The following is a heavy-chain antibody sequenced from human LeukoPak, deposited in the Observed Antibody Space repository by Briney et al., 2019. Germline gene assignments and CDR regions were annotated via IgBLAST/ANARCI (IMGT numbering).Heavy chain of an antibody. V-gene: IGHV3-66*04. J-gene: IGHJ4*02. CDR3: VRQMGMGFDS. Sequence: GGSLRLSCAASGFTVSINYMNWVRQTPGKGLEWVSVIYSGGATYYADPVKGRFTISRDNSKNTLYLQMNSLRPEDTAVYYCVRQMGMGFDSWGQGTVVTVSS. D-gene: IGHD7-27*01. CDR2: IYSGGAT. CDR1: GFTVSINY.